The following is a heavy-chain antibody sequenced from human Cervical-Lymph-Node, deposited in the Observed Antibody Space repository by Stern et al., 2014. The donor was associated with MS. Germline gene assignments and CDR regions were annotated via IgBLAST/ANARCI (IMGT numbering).Heavy chain of an antibody. CDR1: GFTFEDYA. V-gene: IGHV3-33*01. CDR2: IWCDGSQK. J-gene: IGHJ6*02. CDR3: ARKRPDYNYYAMDV. Sequence: VQLVESGGGVVQPGGSQSLSCTASGFTFEDYALAWVRQVPGEGLEWVAMIWCDGSQKYHGAFVRVRLFVSTDNSRTTLYMQRQSLRLEDTAVYYCARKRPDYNYYAMDVGGQGTTATVSS.